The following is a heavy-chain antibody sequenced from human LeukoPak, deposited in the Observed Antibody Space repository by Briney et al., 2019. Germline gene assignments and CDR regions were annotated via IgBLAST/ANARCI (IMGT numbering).Heavy chain of an antibody. CDR1: GFTFSSYE. CDR2: ISSSSSYI. J-gene: IGHJ4*02. Sequence: PGGSLRLSCAASGFTFSSYEMNWVRQAPGKGLEWVSYISSSSSYIYYADSVKGRFTISRDNAKNSLYLQMNSLRAEDTAVYYCASQRGDDYWGQGTLVTVSS. V-gene: IGHV3-21*05. CDR3: ASQRGDDY. D-gene: IGHD3-10*01.